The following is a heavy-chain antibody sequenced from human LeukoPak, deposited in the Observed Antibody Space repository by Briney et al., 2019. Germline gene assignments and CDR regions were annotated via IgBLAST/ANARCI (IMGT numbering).Heavy chain of an antibody. CDR3: ARLIRDYGDYTSYYYYMDV. D-gene: IGHD4-17*01. V-gene: IGHV3-11*04. Sequence: GGSLRLSCAASGFIFSDYYMSWIRQAPGKGLEWVSYISSSGSTMYYTDSVKGRFTISRDNAKDSLYLQMNSLRAEDTAVYYCARLIRDYGDYTSYYYYMDVWGKGTTVTISS. CDR2: ISSSGSTM. J-gene: IGHJ6*03. CDR1: GFIFSDYY.